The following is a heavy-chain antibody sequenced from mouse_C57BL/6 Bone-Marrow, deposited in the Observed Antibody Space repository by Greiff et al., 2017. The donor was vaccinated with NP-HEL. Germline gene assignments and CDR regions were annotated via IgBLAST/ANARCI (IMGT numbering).Heavy chain of an antibody. D-gene: IGHD2-4*01. CDR2: ISSGSSTI. Sequence: EVMLVESGGGLVKPGGSLKLSCAASGFTFSDYGMHWVRQAPEKGLEWVAYISSGSSTIYYADIVKGRFTISRDNAKNTLFLQMTSLRSEDTAMDYCARKDYERVYYAMDYWGQGTSVTVSS. CDR3: ARKDYERVYYAMDY. V-gene: IGHV5-17*01. J-gene: IGHJ4*01. CDR1: GFTFSDYG.